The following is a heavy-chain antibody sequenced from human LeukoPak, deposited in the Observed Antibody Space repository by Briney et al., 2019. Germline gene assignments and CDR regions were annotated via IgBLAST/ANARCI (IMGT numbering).Heavy chain of an antibody. CDR2: IYYSGST. D-gene: IGHD4-17*01. V-gene: IGHV4-39*07. CDR1: GGSISSSSYY. Sequence: PSETLSLTCTVSGGSISSSSYYWGWIRQPPGKGLEWIGSIYYSGSTYYNPSLKSRVTISVDTSKNQFSLKLSSVTAADTAVYYCAREFSGDYVLYFDYWGQGTLVTVSS. J-gene: IGHJ4*02. CDR3: AREFSGDYVLYFDY.